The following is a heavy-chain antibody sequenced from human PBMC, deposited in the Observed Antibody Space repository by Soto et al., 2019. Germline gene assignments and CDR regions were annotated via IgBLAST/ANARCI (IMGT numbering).Heavy chain of an antibody. D-gene: IGHD5-12*01. V-gene: IGHV4-59*01. J-gene: IGHJ3*02. CDR2: IFYSGST. CDR3: ARSRDGYKFAFDI. CDR1: GGSISNYY. Sequence: SETLSLSITVSGGSISNYYGSWIRQPPGKGLAWIAYIFYSGSTDYNPSLKSRVTISVDTSKNHFSLKLSSVTAADTAVYYCARSRDGYKFAFDIWSQGTMVHRLL.